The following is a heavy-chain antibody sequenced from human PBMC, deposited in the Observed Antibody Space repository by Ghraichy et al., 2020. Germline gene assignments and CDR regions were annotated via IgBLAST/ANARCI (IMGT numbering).Heavy chain of an antibody. J-gene: IGHJ6*02. CDR1: GVSLSSSSYY. D-gene: IGHD3-10*01. CDR3: ATNWVYGSGYGVDV. CDR2: IYYSGST. Sequence: SETLSLTCTVSGVSLSSSSYYWGWIRQPPGKGLEWIGSIYYSGSTYYNPSLNSRVTISVDTSNNQFSLKLRSVTAADTAVYYCATNWVYGSGYGVDVWGQGTTVIVSS. V-gene: IGHV4-39*01.